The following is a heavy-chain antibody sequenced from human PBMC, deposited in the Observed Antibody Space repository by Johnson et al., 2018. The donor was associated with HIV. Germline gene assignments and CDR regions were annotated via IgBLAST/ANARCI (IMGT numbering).Heavy chain of an antibody. CDR3: ARDASNTGSQLAGAFDI. Sequence: QVQLVESGGGVVQPGRSLRLSCAASGFTFSSYAMHWVRQAPGKGLEWVAVISYDGSNKYYADSVKGRFTISRDNSKNTLYLQMNSLRAEDTAVYYCARDASNTGSQLAGAFDIWGQGTMVTVSS. J-gene: IGHJ3*02. CDR1: GFTFSSYA. D-gene: IGHD1-26*01. V-gene: IGHV3-30-3*01. CDR2: ISYDGSNK.